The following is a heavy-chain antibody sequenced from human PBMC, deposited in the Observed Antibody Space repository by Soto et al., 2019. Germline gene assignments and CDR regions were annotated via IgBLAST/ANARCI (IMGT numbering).Heavy chain of an antibody. J-gene: IGHJ4*02. D-gene: IGHD2-15*01. V-gene: IGHV3-23*01. CDR3: AKDISLGYCSGGSCYFLYYFDY. Sequence: GGSLRLSCAASGFTFSSYAMSWVRQAPGKGLEWVSAISGSGGSTYYADSVKGRFTISRDNSKNTLYLQMNSLRAEDTAVYYCAKDISLGYCSGGSCYFLYYFDYWGQGTLVTVSS. CDR1: GFTFSSYA. CDR2: ISGSGGST.